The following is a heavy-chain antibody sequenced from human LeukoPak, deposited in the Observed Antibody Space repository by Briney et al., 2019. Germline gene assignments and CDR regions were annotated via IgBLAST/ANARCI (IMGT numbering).Heavy chain of an antibody. V-gene: IGHV4-30-4*01. D-gene: IGHD3-16*01. J-gene: IGHJ4*02. CDR1: GGSISSGDYY. CDR2: INHSGST. Sequence: SETLSLTCTVSGGSISSGDYYWSWIRQPPGKGLEWIGEINHSGSTNYNPSLKSRVTISVDTSKNQFSLKLSSVTAADTAVYYCARGLTSLYYFDYWGQGTLVTVSS. CDR3: ARGLTSLYYFDY.